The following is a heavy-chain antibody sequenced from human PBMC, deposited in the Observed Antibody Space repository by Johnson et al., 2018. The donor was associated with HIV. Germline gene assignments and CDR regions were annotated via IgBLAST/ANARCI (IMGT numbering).Heavy chain of an antibody. CDR2: IYSGGST. CDR1: GFTVSGNY. V-gene: IGHV3-66*01. Sequence: VQLVESGGGVVQPGRSLRLSCAASGFTVSGNYMSWVRQAPGKGLEWVSVIYSGGSTYYADSVKGRFTISRDNSKNTLYLQMNSLRAEDTAGYYCARAPYSSSWDRYAFDIWGQGTMVTVSS. J-gene: IGHJ3*02. CDR3: ARAPYSSSWDRYAFDI. D-gene: IGHD6-13*01.